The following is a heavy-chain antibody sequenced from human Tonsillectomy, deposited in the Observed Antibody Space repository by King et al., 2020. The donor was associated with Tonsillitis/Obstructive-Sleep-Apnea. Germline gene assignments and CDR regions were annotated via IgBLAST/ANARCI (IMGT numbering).Heavy chain of an antibody. D-gene: IGHD3-10*01. CDR1: GGSISSGGYY. V-gene: IGHV4-31*01. J-gene: IGHJ4*02. Sequence: QLQESGPGLVKPSQTLSLTCTVSGGSISSGGYYWSWIRQHPGKGLEWVGYIYYSGSTYYNPSLKSLVTISVETSKNQFSLKLSSVTAADTAVYYCARENNYYGSGGFDYWGQGTLVTVSS. CDR2: IYYSGST. CDR3: ARENNYYGSGGFDY.